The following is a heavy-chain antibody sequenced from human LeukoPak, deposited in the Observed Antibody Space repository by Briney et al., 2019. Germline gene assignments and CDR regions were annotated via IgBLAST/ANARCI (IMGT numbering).Heavy chain of an antibody. D-gene: IGHD3-10*01. Sequence: GGSLRLSCAASGFAFSNHVMSWVRQAPGKGLEWVSEITGSGDRINYADSLKGRFTISRDNSKSTLYLQMNSLRAEDTAVYYCAKVLIRSPGLDTFDIWGQGTTVTVSS. CDR1: GFAFSNHV. V-gene: IGHV3-23*01. CDR2: ITGSGDRI. J-gene: IGHJ3*02. CDR3: AKVLIRSPGLDTFDI.